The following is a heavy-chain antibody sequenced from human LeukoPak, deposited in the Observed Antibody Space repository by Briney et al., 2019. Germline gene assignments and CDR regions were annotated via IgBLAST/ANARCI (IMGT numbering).Heavy chain of an antibody. J-gene: IGHJ5*02. Sequence: SETLSLTCTVSGWSISSSSFYWGWVRQPPGKGLEGIGSIYYSGSTYYNPSLKSRVTISVDTSKNQFSLKLSSVTAADTAVYYCASRYSSSCFDPWGQGTLVTVSS. CDR3: ASRYSSSCFDP. CDR1: GWSISSSSFY. V-gene: IGHV4-39*01. CDR2: IYYSGST. D-gene: IGHD6-13*01.